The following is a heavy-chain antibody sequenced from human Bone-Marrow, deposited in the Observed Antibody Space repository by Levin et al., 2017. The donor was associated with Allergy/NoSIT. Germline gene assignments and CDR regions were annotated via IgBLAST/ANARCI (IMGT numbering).Heavy chain of an antibody. V-gene: IGHV4-61*01. Sequence: GSLRLSCTVSGGSVSSGSYYWSWIRQPPGKGLEWIGYIYYSGSTNYNPSLKSRVTISVDTSKNQFSLKLSSVTAADTAVYYCARAQVFGGDPLGYWGQGTLVTVSS. CDR1: GGSVSSGSYY. CDR2: IYYSGST. CDR3: ARAQVFGGDPLGY. J-gene: IGHJ4*02. D-gene: IGHD3-10*02.